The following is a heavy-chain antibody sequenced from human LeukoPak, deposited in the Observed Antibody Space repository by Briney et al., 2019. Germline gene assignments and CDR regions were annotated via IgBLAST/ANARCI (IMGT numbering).Heavy chain of an antibody. CDR3: AKDLSGVSFDAFDI. D-gene: IGHD2-15*01. CDR2: ISWNSGSI. Sequence: GGSLRLSCAASGFTFDDYAMYWVRQAPGKGLEWVSGISWNSGSIGYADSVKGRFTISRDNAKNSLYLQMNSLRAEDTALYYCAKDLSGVSFDAFDIWGQGTMVTVSS. J-gene: IGHJ3*02. CDR1: GFTFDDYA. V-gene: IGHV3-9*01.